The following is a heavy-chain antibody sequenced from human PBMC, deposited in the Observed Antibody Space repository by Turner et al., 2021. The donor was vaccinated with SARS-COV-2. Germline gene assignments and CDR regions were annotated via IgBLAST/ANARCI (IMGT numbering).Heavy chain of an antibody. CDR3: AKTSSGMVDYFDS. Sequence: DAHLMESGGKLVRPGETLTLSCAAPGFPFSSFAFSWVRQAPGKGLEWVAHVGNTGRTTHYADSVRGRFTISRDNSNGTLFLLMGSLKVEDTAVYFCAKTSSGMVDYFDSWGQGTPVTVSS. CDR2: VGNTGRTT. J-gene: IGHJ4*02. V-gene: IGHV3-23*01. CDR1: GFPFSSFA. D-gene: IGHD3-3*01.